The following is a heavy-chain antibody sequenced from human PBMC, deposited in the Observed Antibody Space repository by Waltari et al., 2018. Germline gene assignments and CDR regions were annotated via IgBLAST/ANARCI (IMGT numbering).Heavy chain of an antibody. Sequence: EVQLVESGGGLVKPGGSLRVSCAASGFTFSNAWMSWVRQAPGKGREWVGRIKSKTDGGTTDYAAPVKGRFTISRDDSKNTLYLQMNSLKTEDTAVYYCTTHRRDFWSGYYSSFDYWGQGTLVTVSS. J-gene: IGHJ4*02. V-gene: IGHV3-15*01. CDR3: TTHRRDFWSGYYSSFDY. CDR2: IKSKTDGGTT. CDR1: GFTFSNAW. D-gene: IGHD3-3*01.